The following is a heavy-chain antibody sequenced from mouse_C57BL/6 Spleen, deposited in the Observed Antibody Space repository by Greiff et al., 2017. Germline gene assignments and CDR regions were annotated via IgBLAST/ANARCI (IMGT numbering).Heavy chain of an antibody. Sequence: VHLVESGPGLVQPSQSLSITCTVSGFSLTSYGVHWVRQSPGKGLEWLGVIWRGGSTDYNAAFMSRLSITKDNSKSQVFFKMNSLQADDTAIYYCAKYDYDVGWFAYWGQGTLVTVSA. CDR3: AKYDYDVGWFAY. V-gene: IGHV2-5*01. CDR1: GFSLTSYG. CDR2: IWRGGST. D-gene: IGHD2-4*01. J-gene: IGHJ3*01.